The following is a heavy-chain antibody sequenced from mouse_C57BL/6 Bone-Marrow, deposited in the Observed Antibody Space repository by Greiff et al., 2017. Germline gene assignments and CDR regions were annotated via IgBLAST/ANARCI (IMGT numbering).Heavy chain of an antibody. J-gene: IGHJ2*01. CDR3: ASSTMVTTTGYYFDY. CDR1: GYTFTSYW. D-gene: IGHD2-2*01. Sequence: VQLQQPGAELVKPGASVKMSCKASGYTFTSYWITWVKQRPGQGLEWIGYIYPGSGSTNYNEKFKSKATLTVDTSSSTAYMQLSSLTSEDSAVYYCASSTMVTTTGYYFDYWGQGTTPTVSA. CDR2: IYPGSGST. V-gene: IGHV1-55*01.